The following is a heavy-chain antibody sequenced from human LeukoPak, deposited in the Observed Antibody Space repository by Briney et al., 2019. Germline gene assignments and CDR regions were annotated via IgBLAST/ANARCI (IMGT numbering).Heavy chain of an antibody. CDR2: IIPIFGTA. V-gene: IGHV1-69*05. CDR1: GGTFSSYV. D-gene: IGHD2-8*01. J-gene: IGHJ6*03. Sequence: SVKVSGKASGGTFSSYVISWVRQAPGQGLEWVGGIIPIFGTAIYAQKFQGRVTITTDESTSTGYMELSSLRSEDTAVYYCAIAPYCTNGVCALYYYYYYMDVWGKGTTVTVSS. CDR3: AIAPYCTNGVCALYYYYYYMDV.